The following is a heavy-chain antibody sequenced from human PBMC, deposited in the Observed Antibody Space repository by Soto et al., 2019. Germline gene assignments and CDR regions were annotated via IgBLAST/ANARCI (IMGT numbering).Heavy chain of an antibody. CDR2: ISPYNGNT. Sequence: QVQLVQSGAEVKKPGASVKVSCKASGYTFTSYGITWVRQAPGQGLEWMGWISPYNGNTNYAQKLQGRDTMTTDTSTSTDYMELRSLRSDDTAVYYCARMTYYYDNSAYNENWLDPWGQGSLVTVSS. CDR3: ARMTYYYDNSAYNENWLDP. J-gene: IGHJ5*02. CDR1: GYTFTSYG. D-gene: IGHD3-22*01. V-gene: IGHV1-18*01.